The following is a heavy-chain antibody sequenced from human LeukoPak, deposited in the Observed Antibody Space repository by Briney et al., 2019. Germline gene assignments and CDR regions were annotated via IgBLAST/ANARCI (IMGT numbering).Heavy chain of an antibody. Sequence: SETLSLTCTVSGASISSYYWSWIRQPPGKGLEWIGYIYYSGSTNYNPSLKSRVTISVDTSKNQFSLKLSSVTAADTAVYYCARSAYSYNNWFDPWGQGTLVTVSS. V-gene: IGHV4-59*01. J-gene: IGHJ5*02. CDR2: IYYSGST. CDR1: GASISSYY. CDR3: ARSAYSYNNWFDP. D-gene: IGHD5-18*01.